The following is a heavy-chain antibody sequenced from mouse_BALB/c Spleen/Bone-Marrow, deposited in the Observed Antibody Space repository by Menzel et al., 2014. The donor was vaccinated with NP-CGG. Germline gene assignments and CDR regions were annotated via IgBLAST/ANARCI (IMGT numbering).Heavy chain of an antibody. Sequence: VQLKESGPDLVKPSQSLSLTCTVTDYSITSGYSCHLIRQFPGNKLEWMGYIRYSGNTNYNPSLESRISITRDTSKNQFFLQLNSVTTEDTATYFCARRGGNYGGPYYFDYWGQGTTLTVSS. D-gene: IGHD2-1*01. CDR1: DYSITSGYS. J-gene: IGHJ2*01. V-gene: IGHV3-1*02. CDR2: IRYSGNT. CDR3: ARRGGNYGGPYYFDY.